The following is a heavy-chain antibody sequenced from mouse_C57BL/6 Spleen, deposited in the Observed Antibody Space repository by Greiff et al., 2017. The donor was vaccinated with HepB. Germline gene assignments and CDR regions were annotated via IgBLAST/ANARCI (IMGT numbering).Heavy chain of an antibody. Sequence: QVQLQQPGAELVKPGASVKLSCKASGYTFTSYWMHWVKQRPGRGLEWIGRIDTNSGGTKFNEKFKSKATLTVDKPSSTAYRQLSSLTSEDSAVYYCVREVTGTWFAYWGQGTLVTVSA. D-gene: IGHD4-1*01. CDR3: VREVTGTWFAY. J-gene: IGHJ3*01. CDR1: GYTFTSYW. V-gene: IGHV1-72*01. CDR2: IDTNSGGT.